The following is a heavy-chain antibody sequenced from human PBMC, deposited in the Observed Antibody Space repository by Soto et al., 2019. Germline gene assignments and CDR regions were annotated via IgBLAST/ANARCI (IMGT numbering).Heavy chain of an antibody. CDR1: GFTFSSYS. CDR2: ISSSSSTI. Sequence: EVQLVESGGGLVQPGGSLRLSCAASGFTFSSYSMNWVRQAPGKGLEWVSYISSSSSTIYYADSVKGRFTISRDNAKNSLDLKMKRLRDEDTAVYYWARGWNPLNWFDPWGQGTLVTVSS. V-gene: IGHV3-48*02. J-gene: IGHJ5*02. CDR3: ARGWNPLNWFDP. D-gene: IGHD1-1*01.